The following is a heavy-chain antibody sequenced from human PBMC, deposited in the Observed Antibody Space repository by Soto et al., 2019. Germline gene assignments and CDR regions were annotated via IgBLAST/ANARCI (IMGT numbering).Heavy chain of an antibody. CDR1: GYTFTTFG. CDR2: IDPKNGNT. V-gene: IGHV1-18*01. Sequence: GASVKVSCKASGYTFTTFGISWVRQAPGQGLEWMGWIDPKNGNTKDAQKFQGRVTMTTDTSTSTAYMELRSLRSDDTAVYFCAKEYCDTSRCFLPDYWRQGALVTVSS. CDR3: AKEYCDTSRCFLPDY. J-gene: IGHJ4*02. D-gene: IGHD2-2*01.